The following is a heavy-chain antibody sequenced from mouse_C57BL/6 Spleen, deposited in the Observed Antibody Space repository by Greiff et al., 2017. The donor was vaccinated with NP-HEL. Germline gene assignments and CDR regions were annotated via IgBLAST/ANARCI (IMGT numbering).Heavy chain of an antibody. CDR1: GYAFSSSW. J-gene: IGHJ2*01. Sequence: QVQLQQSGPELVKPGASVKISCKASGYAFSSSWMNWVKQRAGKGLEWIGRIYPGDGDTNYNGKFKGKATLTADKSSSTAYMQLSSLTSEDSAVYFCARDGYSYYFDYWGQGTTLTVSS. V-gene: IGHV1-82*01. CDR3: ARDGYSYYFDY. D-gene: IGHD2-3*01. CDR2: IYPGDGDT.